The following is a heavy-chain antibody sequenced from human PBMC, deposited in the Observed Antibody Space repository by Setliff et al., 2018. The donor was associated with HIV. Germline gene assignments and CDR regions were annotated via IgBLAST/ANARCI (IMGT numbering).Heavy chain of an antibody. CDR1: GYAFGSYG. D-gene: IGHD2-15*01. Sequence: GASVKVSCKSSGYAFGSYGIAWVRQAPGQGLEWMGWISAYSGNPNYAQRLQGRVTMTTDTSTSTAYMELRSLRSDDTAVYYCARDLSTLEYGGTMQTENDAFDIWGRGTVVTVSS. J-gene: IGHJ3*02. CDR2: ISAYSGNP. V-gene: IGHV1-18*01. CDR3: ARDLSTLEYGGTMQTENDAFDI.